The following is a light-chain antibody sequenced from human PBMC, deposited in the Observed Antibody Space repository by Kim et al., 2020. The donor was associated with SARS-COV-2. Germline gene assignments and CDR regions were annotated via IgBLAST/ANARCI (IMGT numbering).Light chain of an antibody. V-gene: IGLV3-1*01. J-gene: IGLJ1*01. CDR2: QDS. CDR3: QAWDSSTGGV. Sequence: VSPEQTASITCSGDKLGYKYACWYQQKPGQSPMLVIYQDSKRPSGIPERFSGSNSGNAATLTISGTQAMDEADYYCQAWDSSTGGVFGTGTKVTVL. CDR1: KLGYKY.